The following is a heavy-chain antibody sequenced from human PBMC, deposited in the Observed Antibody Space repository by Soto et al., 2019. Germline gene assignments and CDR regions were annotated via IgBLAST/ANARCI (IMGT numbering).Heavy chain of an antibody. CDR1: GGSISSSSYY. Sequence: SETLSLTCTVSGGSISSSSYYWGWIRQPPGKGLEWIGSIYYSGSTYYNPSLKSRVTISVDTSKNQFSLKLSSVTAADTAVYYCARHFSSSWFEDYYYYYGMDVWGQGTTVSVS. D-gene: IGHD6-13*01. V-gene: IGHV4-39*01. CDR3: ARHFSSSWFEDYYYYYGMDV. J-gene: IGHJ6*02. CDR2: IYYSGST.